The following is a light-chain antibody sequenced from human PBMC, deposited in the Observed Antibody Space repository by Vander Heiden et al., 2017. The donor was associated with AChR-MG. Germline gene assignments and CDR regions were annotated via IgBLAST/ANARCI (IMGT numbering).Light chain of an antibody. CDR3: QQEHSYPLT. CDR2: DAS. CDR1: QSISSW. J-gene: IGKJ4*01. Sequence: DIQMTQSPSTLSASAGDRVTITCRASQSISSWLAWYQQKPGTAPRALIYDASSLESGVPPRFSGSGSGTEFTLTISSLQPDDFATYYCQQEHSYPLTFGGGTRVEIQ. V-gene: IGKV1-5*01.